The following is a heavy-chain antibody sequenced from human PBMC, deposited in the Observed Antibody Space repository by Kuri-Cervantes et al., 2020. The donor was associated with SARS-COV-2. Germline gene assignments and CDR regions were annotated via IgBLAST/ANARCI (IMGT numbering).Heavy chain of an antibody. D-gene: IGHD5-18*01. Sequence: GSLSLSCTVSGGSISSYYWSWIRQPPGKGLEWIGYIYYSGSTNYNPSLKSRVTISVDTSKNQFSLKLSSVTAADTAVYYGARGGCSYSAYFDYWGQGTLVTVSS. V-gene: IGHV4-59*01. CDR3: ARGGCSYSAYFDY. CDR2: IYYSGST. CDR1: GGSISSYY. J-gene: IGHJ4*02.